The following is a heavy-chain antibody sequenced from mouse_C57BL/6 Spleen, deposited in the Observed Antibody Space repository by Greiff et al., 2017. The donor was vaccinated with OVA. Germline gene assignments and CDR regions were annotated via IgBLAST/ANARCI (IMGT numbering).Heavy chain of an antibody. Sequence: QVQLQQSGAELVRPGTSVKVSCKASGYAFTNYLIEWVKQRPGQGLEWIGVINPGSGGTNYNEKFKGKATLTADKSSSTAYMHLSSLTSEDSAVYFCARCYYYGSSYAYFDYWGQGTTLTVSS. D-gene: IGHD1-1*01. CDR2: INPGSGGT. J-gene: IGHJ2*01. V-gene: IGHV1-54*01. CDR3: ARCYYYGSSYAYFDY. CDR1: GYAFTNYL.